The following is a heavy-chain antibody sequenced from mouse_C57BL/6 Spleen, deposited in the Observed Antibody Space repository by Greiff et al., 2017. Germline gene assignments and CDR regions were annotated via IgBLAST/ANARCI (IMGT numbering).Heavy chain of an antibody. Sequence: DVMLVESGGDLVKPGGSLKLSCAASGFTFSSYGMSWVRQTPDKRLEWVATISSGGSYTYYPDSVKGRFTISRDNAKNTLYLQMSSLKSEDTAMYYCARHRDYYGSSSWYFDVWGTGTTVTVSS. D-gene: IGHD1-1*01. CDR3: ARHRDYYGSSSWYFDV. CDR2: ISSGGSYT. CDR1: GFTFSSYG. J-gene: IGHJ1*03. V-gene: IGHV5-6*02.